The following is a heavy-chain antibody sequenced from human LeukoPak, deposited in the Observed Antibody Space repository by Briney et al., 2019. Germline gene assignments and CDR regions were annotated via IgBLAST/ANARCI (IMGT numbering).Heavy chain of an antibody. J-gene: IGHJ3*02. CDR1: GFTFSSYA. CDR3: ARIDSYYYDSSGYTKAFDI. D-gene: IGHD3-22*01. Sequence: GGSLRLSCAASGFTFSSYAMSWVRQAPGKGLEWVSAISGSGGSTYYADSVKGRFTIPRDNAKNSLYLQMNSLRAEDTAVYYCARIDSYYYDSSGYTKAFDIWGQGTMVTVSS. V-gene: IGHV3-23*01. CDR2: ISGSGGST.